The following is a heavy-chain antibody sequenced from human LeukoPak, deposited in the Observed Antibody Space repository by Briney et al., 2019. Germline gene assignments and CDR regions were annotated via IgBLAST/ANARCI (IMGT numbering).Heavy chain of an antibody. V-gene: IGHV3-30*18. J-gene: IGHJ4*02. Sequence: GGSLRLSCAASGFTFSSYGMHWVRQAPGKGLEWVAVISYDGSNKYYADSVKGRFTISRDNSKNTLYLQMNSLRAEDTAVYYCAKDQSQYYDSIGGYWGQGTLVTVSS. CDR1: GFTFSSYG. D-gene: IGHD3-10*01. CDR3: AKDQSQYYDSIGGY. CDR2: ISYDGSNK.